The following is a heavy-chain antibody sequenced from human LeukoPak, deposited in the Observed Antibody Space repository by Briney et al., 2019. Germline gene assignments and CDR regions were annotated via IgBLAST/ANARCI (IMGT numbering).Heavy chain of an antibody. J-gene: IGHJ4*02. CDR1: GGSISSGGYY. V-gene: IGHV4-31*03. CDR2: IYYSGST. Sequence: SETLSLTCTVSGGSISSGGYYWSWIRQHPGKGLEWIGYIYYSGSTYYNPSLKSRVTISVDTSKNQFSLKLSSVTAADTAVYYWGRVGEPYCGGDCYSGSYFDYWGQGTLVTVSS. CDR3: GRVGEPYCGGDCYSGSYFDY. D-gene: IGHD2-21*02.